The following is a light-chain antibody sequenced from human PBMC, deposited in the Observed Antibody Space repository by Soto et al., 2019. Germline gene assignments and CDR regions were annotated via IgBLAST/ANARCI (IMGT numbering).Light chain of an antibody. CDR3: CSYAGSYSVV. CDR1: SSDIGAYNF. CDR2: DVS. J-gene: IGLJ2*01. V-gene: IGLV2-11*01. Sequence: QSVLTQPRSVSGSPGQSVTISCTGTSSDIGAYNFGSWYQQHPGKAPKLIVSDVSKRPSGVPDRFSGSKSGNTASLTISGLQPEDEADYHCCSYAGSYSVVFGGGTQLTVL.